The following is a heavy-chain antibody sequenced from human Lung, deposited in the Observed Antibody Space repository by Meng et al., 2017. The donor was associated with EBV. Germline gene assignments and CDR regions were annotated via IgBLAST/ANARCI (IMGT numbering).Heavy chain of an antibody. Sequence: QVERVGAGGGLVEHGWSLRRACAASGFTFSGYYMYWIRQSPGKGLEWVSSSSSSGSTIYYADSVKGRFTVSRDNSKNTLYLRMNSLRAEDTAVYYCAKRGGYSYGFLDSWGRGTLVTVSS. CDR2: SSSSGSTI. D-gene: IGHD5-18*01. CDR1: GFTFSGYY. CDR3: AKRGGYSYGFLDS. V-gene: IGHV3-11*01. J-gene: IGHJ4*02.